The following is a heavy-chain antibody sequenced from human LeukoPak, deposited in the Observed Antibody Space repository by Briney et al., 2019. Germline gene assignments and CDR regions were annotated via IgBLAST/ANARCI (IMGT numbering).Heavy chain of an antibody. V-gene: IGHV4-39*07. J-gene: IGHJ4*02. CDR1: GESFTTFY. Sequence: PSETLSLTCAVYGESFTTFYWGWIRQPPGKGLEWIGSIYYSGSTYYNPSLKSRVTISVDTSKNQFSLKLSSVTAADTAVYYCARDDPRITIYFGIDYWGQGTLVTVSS. CDR3: ARDDPRITIYFGIDY. CDR2: IYYSGST. D-gene: IGHD3-9*01.